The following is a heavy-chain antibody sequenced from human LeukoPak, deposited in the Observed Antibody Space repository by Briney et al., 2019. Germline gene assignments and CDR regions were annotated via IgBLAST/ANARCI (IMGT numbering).Heavy chain of an antibody. Sequence: GGSLRLSCAASGFTFSRYWMSWVRQAPGKGLEWVSLISGSGGSTYYADSVKGRFTISRDNSKNTLYLQMNSLRAEDTAVFYCAKDRDDYVWGSYLGAFDIWGQGTMVTVSS. J-gene: IGHJ3*02. CDR1: GFTFSRYW. CDR2: ISGSGGST. CDR3: AKDRDDYVWGSYLGAFDI. V-gene: IGHV3-23*01. D-gene: IGHD3-16*01.